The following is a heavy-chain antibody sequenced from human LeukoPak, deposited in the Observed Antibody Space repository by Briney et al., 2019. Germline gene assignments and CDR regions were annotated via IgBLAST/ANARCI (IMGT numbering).Heavy chain of an antibody. V-gene: IGHV3-7*03. CDR1: GFTFSSYW. CDR2: IKQDGSEK. CDR3: AKDLGDRTGLYYYYGMDV. Sequence: PGGSLRLSCAASGFTFSSYWMSWVRQAPWKGLEWVANIKQDGSEKYYVDSVKGRFTISRDNAKNSLYLQMNSLRAEDTALYYCAKDLGDRTGLYYYYGMDVWGQGTTVTVSS. J-gene: IGHJ6*02. D-gene: IGHD2-21*02.